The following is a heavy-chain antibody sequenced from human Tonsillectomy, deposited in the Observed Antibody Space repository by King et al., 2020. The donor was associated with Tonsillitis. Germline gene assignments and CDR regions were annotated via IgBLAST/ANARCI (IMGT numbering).Heavy chain of an antibody. D-gene: IGHD1-26*01. Sequence: VHLVQSGAEVKKPGESLKISCKVFGYSFTNYWIGWVRQMPGKGLEWMGIIWPGDSDTRYSPSFQGQVTISVDKSISTAYLQWSSLKASDTAMYYCARSGSYSSLDAFDIWGQGTMVTVSS. CDR2: IWPGDSDT. CDR3: ARSGSYSSLDAFDI. J-gene: IGHJ3*02. V-gene: IGHV5-51*03. CDR1: GYSFTNYW.